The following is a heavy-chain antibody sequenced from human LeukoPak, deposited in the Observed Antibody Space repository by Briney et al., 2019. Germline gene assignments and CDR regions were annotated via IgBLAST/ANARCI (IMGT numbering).Heavy chain of an antibody. J-gene: IGHJ4*01. CDR2: IHYSGNN. CDR3: SRGGGGIPFDY. D-gene: IGHD2-21*01. Sequence: SETLSLTCTVSGGSISDYYWSWIRQPPGKGLEWIGYIHYSGNNKYNPSLKSRVSISVDTSKNQYSLKLNSVTAAGTAVYFCSRGGGGIPFDYWGQGTLVSVSS. CDR1: GGSISDYY. V-gene: IGHV4-59*01.